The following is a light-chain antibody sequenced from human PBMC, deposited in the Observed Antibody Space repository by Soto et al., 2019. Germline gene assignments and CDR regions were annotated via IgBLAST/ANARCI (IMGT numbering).Light chain of an antibody. CDR3: QQYDIWPPYT. CDR1: QTVINN. Sequence: EFVLTQSPGTLSLSPGERATLSCRAIQTVINNYLAWYQQKPGQAPRLLIYDASTRATGIPPRFSGGGSGTEFTVTISSLQSEDFAIYYCQQYDIWPPYTFGQGTKVDIK. J-gene: IGKJ2*01. CDR2: DAS. V-gene: IGKV3-15*01.